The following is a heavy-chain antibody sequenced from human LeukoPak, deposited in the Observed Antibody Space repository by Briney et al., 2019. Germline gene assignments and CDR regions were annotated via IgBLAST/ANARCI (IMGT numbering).Heavy chain of an antibody. Sequence: SETLSLTCNVSGASITSYFSSWIRQPPGKGLEWIGYIYYSGSTNYNPSLKSRVTISVDTSENQFSLKLSSVTAADTAVYYCAISGGARLYWYFDLWGRGTLVTVSS. CDR1: GASITSYF. D-gene: IGHD3-16*01. CDR2: IYYSGST. CDR3: AISGGARLYWYFDL. V-gene: IGHV4-59*01. J-gene: IGHJ2*01.